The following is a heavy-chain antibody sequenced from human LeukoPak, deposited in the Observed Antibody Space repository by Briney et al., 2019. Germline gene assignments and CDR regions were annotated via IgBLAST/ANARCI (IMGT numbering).Heavy chain of an antibody. J-gene: IGHJ4*02. D-gene: IGHD3-16*01. CDR2: IYPGDSDT. CDR3: ARYLHYATFFDY. CDR1: GYHFNNYW. Sequence: GESLKISCKVSGYHFNNYWIAWVRQMPGKGLEWMGIIYPGDSDTRYSPSFQGQVTISADKSITTAYLQWSSLKASDTAIYYCARYLHYATFFDYWGQGTLVTVSS. V-gene: IGHV5-51*01.